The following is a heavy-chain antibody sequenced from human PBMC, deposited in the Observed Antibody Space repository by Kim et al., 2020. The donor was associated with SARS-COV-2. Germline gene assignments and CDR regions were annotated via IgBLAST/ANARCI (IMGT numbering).Heavy chain of an antibody. CDR3: ARSYEPRVVGWFDP. V-gene: IGHV4-31*03. J-gene: IGHJ5*02. D-gene: IGHD2-15*01. CDR2: IYYSGST. Sequence: SETLSLTCTVSGGSISSGGYYWSWIRQHPGKGLEWIGYIYYSGSTYYNPSLKSRVTISVDTSKNQFSLKLSSVTAADTAVYYCARSYEPRVVGWFDPWGQGTLVTVSS. CDR1: GGSISSGGYY.